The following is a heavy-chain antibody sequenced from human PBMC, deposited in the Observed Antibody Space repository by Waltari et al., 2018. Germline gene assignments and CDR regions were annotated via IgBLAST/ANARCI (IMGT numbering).Heavy chain of an antibody. V-gene: IGHV3-53*01. CDR3: ATWTGGSLGAFDN. Sequence: EVQLVESGGGLIQPGGSLRLSCEASGFAVSNNDMGWVLQAPGKGLEWVSVIYSGGDTYDADAVRGRFTISRDNSKNTLYLQMNSLRVEDTALYYCATWTGGSLGAFDNWGQGTMVTVSS. D-gene: IGHD7-27*01. J-gene: IGHJ3*02. CDR1: GFAVSNND. CDR2: IYSGGDT.